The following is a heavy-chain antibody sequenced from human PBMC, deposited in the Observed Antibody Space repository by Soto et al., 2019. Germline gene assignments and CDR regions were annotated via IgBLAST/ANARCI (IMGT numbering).Heavy chain of an antibody. CDR2: ISGYNGHT. D-gene: IGHD1-26*01. V-gene: IGHV1-18*01. J-gene: IGHJ4*02. CDR1: AYSFTSYG. CDR3: ARGGSGSYSAFDY. Sequence: QVQLVQSGVEVKKPGASVKVSCKASAYSFTSYGIDWARQAPGQGLEWMGWISGYNGHTNYAQKLQGRVIMTTDTSTSTAYVELRSLRSDDTAVYYCARGGSGSYSAFDYWGQGTLVTVSS.